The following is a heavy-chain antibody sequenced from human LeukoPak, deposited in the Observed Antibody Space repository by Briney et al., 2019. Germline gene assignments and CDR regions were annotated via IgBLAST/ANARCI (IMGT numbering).Heavy chain of an antibody. CDR2: IYSGGTT. D-gene: IGHD6-13*01. CDR1: GFTVSSNY. J-gene: IGHJ4*02. Sequence: PGGSLRLSRAASGFTVSSNYMSWVRQAPGMGLEWVSVIYSGGTTYYAGSVKGRFTISRDNSKNTLYLQMSSLRAEDTAVYFCARVYSSSWYKVFDYWGQGTLVTVSS. V-gene: IGHV3-53*01. CDR3: ARVYSSSWYKVFDY.